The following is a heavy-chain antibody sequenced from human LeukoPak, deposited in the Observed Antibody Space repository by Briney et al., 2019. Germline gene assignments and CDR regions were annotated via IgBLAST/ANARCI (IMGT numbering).Heavy chain of an antibody. V-gene: IGHV1-2*02. CDR1: GYIFTDSY. J-gene: IGHJ6*02. CDR2: IDPNSGGT. D-gene: IGHD1-1*01. CDR3: ARSRTPFYYYGMHV. Sequence: ASVKVSCKASGYIFTDSYVHWIRQAPGQGLEWMGWIDPNSGGTHHAPNFQGRATMTRDTSSSTVYMDLSRLRSADTAIYYCARSRTPFYYYGMHVWGLGTSVTVSS.